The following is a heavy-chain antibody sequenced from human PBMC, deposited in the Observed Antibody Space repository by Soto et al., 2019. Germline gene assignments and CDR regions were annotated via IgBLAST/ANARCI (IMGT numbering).Heavy chain of an antibody. Sequence: QVQLVESGGGLVKPGGSLRLSCAASGFTFSDYYMSWIRQAPGKGLEWVSYISSSSSYTNYADSVRGRFTISRDNAKNSLYLQMNSLRAEDTAVYYCARAGYGDYDWFDPWGQGTLVTVSS. CDR2: ISSSSSYT. D-gene: IGHD4-17*01. CDR1: GFTFSDYY. CDR3: ARAGYGDYDWFDP. V-gene: IGHV3-11*06. J-gene: IGHJ5*02.